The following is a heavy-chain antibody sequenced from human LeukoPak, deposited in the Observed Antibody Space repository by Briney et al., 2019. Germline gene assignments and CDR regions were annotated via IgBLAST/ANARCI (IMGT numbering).Heavy chain of an antibody. CDR3: ARVPDITARPCDS. CDR2: FSHTGDII. V-gene: IGHV4-34*01. CDR1: GGSFNSYY. Sequence: SETLSLTCAVYGGSFNSYYWTWVRQTPGKGLEWIGEFSHTGDIINYKPSLKSRGTISVDSSKKQFSLRLASVPAADTGVYYCARVPDITARPCDSWGPGTRVTVS. D-gene: IGHD1-1*01. J-gene: IGHJ4*02.